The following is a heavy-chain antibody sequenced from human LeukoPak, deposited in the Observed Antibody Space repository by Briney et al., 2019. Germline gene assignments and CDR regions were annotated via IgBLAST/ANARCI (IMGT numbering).Heavy chain of an antibody. V-gene: IGHV3-53*01. D-gene: IGHD3-22*01. J-gene: IGHJ3*02. Sequence: GGSLRLSCAASGFTVSSNYMSWVRQAPGKGLEWVSVIYSGGSTYYADSVKGRFTISRDNSKNTLYLQMNSLRAEDTAVYYCAKDGSYGGTYYYDSSGYPIDAFDIWGQGTMVTVSS. CDR1: GFTVSSNY. CDR2: IYSGGST. CDR3: AKDGSYGGTYYYDSSGYPIDAFDI.